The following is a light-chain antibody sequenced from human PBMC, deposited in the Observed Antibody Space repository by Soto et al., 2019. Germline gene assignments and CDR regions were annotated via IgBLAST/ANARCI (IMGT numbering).Light chain of an antibody. CDR2: AAS. J-gene: IGKJ4*01. CDR3: QQTASYPST. CDR1: QVINSF. Sequence: AIQLTQSPSSLSASVGDRVTITCRASQVINSFLAWYQQKPGKAPKLLIYAASSLQTGVPSRFSGSGSATDFTLTINSLQPEDFATHYCQQTASYPSTFGGGSKVDIK. V-gene: IGKV1-13*02.